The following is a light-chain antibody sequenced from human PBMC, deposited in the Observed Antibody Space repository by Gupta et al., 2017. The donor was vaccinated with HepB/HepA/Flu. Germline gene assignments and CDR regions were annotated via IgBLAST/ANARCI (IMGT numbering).Light chain of an antibody. CDR3: QKYSSAPPAFT. CDR1: QDISIY. Sequence: DIQMTQSPSSLSASVGDRVTITCRASQDISIYLAWFQQKPGKVPKLLIYAASTLQSGVPSRFSGSGAGTDFTLTISSLQPEDVATYYCQKYSSAPPAFTFGPGTKVDIK. V-gene: IGKV1-27*01. CDR2: AAS. J-gene: IGKJ3*01.